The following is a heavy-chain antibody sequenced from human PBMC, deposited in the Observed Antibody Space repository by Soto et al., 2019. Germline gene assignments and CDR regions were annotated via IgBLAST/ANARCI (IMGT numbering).Heavy chain of an antibody. CDR2: IGGSGDTT. Sequence: EVQLLESGGGLVQPGGSLRLSCAASGFIFRGYAMSWVRQAPGKGLEWVSTIGGSGDTTYFADSVKGRFTISRDNSKNTLYLQMNSLRADDTTIFYGAKDCGGGGSGTEWGQATRVTASP. CDR3: AKDCGGGGSGTE. J-gene: IGHJ4*02. CDR1: GFIFRGYA. D-gene: IGHD2-15*01. V-gene: IGHV3-23*01.